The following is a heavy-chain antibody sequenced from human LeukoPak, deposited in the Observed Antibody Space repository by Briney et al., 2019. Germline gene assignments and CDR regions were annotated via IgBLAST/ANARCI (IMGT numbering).Heavy chain of an antibody. Sequence: SETLSLTCTVSGGSISDDYWGWIRQPPGKGLAWIGYIYTRGSTNYNPSLRSRVTLSVDTSKNQFSLKLSSVTAADTAVYYCARSTSNRFDPWGQGTLVTVSS. CDR3: ARSTSNRFDP. V-gene: IGHV4-4*09. J-gene: IGHJ5*02. CDR2: IYTRGST. CDR1: GGSISDDY.